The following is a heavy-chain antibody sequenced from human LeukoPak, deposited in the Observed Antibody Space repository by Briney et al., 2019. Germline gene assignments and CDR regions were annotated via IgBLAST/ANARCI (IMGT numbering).Heavy chain of an antibody. CDR2: IYYSGRT. CDR3: ARRLTADWYFDL. Sequence: PSETLSLTCTVSGGSISSYYWSWIRQPPGKGLEWIGYIYYSGRTNYNPSLKSRVTISVDTSKNQFSLKLSSVTAADTAVYYCARRLTADWYFDLWGRGTLVTVSS. V-gene: IGHV4-59*08. D-gene: IGHD2-21*02. J-gene: IGHJ2*01. CDR1: GGSISSYY.